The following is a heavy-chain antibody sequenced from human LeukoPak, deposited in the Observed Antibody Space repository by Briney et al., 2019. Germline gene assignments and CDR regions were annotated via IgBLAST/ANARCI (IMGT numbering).Heavy chain of an antibody. CDR1: GSTFSGYA. D-gene: IGHD3-10*01. CDR3: ARPSGD. V-gene: IGHV3-30-3*01. Sequence: GGCVRLSCAASGSTFSGYAMHWVRQAPGKGLEWVAVISYNGSNKYYADSVKGRFTISRDNSKNTLYLQMNSLRAEDTAVYYCARPSGDWGQGTLVTVSS. CDR2: ISYNGSNK. J-gene: IGHJ4*02.